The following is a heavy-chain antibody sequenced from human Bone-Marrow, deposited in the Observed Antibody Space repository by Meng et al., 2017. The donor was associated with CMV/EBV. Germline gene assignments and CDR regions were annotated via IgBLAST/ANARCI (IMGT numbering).Heavy chain of an antibody. D-gene: IGHD3-16*01. CDR2: IFYTGST. Sequence: SETLSLTCTVSGGSISGYYWTWIRQPPGKGLEWIGYIFYTGSTNYNPSLKSRVTISVDTSKNQFSLKLNSVTAADTAVYYCARVSFGGFDQWGQGMLVTVSS. CDR1: GGSISGYY. V-gene: IGHV4-59*01. J-gene: IGHJ4*02. CDR3: ARVSFGGFDQ.